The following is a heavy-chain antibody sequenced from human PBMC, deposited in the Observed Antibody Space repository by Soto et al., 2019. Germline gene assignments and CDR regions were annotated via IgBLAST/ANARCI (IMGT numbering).Heavy chain of an antibody. D-gene: IGHD3-10*01. CDR1: GGSISSGGYY. CDR3: AREVGITMVRGVPGGYWYFDL. V-gene: IGHV4-31*03. J-gene: IGHJ2*01. CDR2: IYYSGST. Sequence: QVQLQESGPGLVKPSQTLSLTCTVSGGSISSGGYYWSWIRQHPGKGLEWIGYIYYSGSTYYNPSLKSRVTISVDTSKNQFSLKLSSVTAADTAVYYCAREVGITMVRGVPGGYWYFDLWGRGTLVTVSS.